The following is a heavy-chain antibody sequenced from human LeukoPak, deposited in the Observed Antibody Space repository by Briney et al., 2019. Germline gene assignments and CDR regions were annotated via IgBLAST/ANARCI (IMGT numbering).Heavy chain of an antibody. CDR2: IKQDGSEK. D-gene: IGHD6-19*01. CDR3: ARDQDAYSSGWYGVFDY. V-gene: IGHV3-7*05. Sequence: QPGGSLRLSCAVSGFTFSSYWMSWVRQAPGRGLEWVANIKQDGSEKNYVDSVKGRFTISRDNAKSSLYLQMNSLRAEDTDVYYCARDQDAYSSGWYGVFDYWGQGTLVTVSS. CDR1: GFTFSSYW. J-gene: IGHJ4*02.